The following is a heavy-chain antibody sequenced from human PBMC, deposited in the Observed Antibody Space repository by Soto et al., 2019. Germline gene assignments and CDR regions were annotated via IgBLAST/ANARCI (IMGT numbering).Heavy chain of an antibody. D-gene: IGHD1-1*01. CDR3: ARGTQLTYFDY. CDR2: IIPIFGTA. J-gene: IGHJ4*02. V-gene: IGHV1-69*13. Sequence: GASVKVPCKASGGTFSSYAISWVRQAPGQGLEWMGGIIPIFGTANYAQKFQGRVTITADESTSTAYMELSSLRSEDTAVYYCARGTQLTYFDYWGQGTLVTVSS. CDR1: GGTFSSYA.